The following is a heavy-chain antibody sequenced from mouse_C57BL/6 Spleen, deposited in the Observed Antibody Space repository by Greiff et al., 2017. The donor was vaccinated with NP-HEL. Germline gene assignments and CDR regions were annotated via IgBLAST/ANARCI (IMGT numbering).Heavy chain of an antibody. V-gene: IGHV2-4*01. CDR2: IWSGGST. CDR3: AKKNWDGDWYFDV. Sequence: VQLVESGPGLVQPSQSLSITCTVSGFSLTSYGVHWVRQPPGKGLEWLGVIWSGGSTDYNAAFISRLSISKDNSKSQVFFKMNSLQADDTAIYYCAKKNWDGDWYFDVWGTGTTVTVSS. D-gene: IGHD4-1*01. J-gene: IGHJ1*03. CDR1: GFSLTSYG.